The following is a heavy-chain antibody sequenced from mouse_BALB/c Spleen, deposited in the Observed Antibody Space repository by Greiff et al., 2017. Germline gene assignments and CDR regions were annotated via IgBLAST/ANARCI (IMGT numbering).Heavy chain of an antibody. V-gene: IGHV5-17*02. CDR1: GFTFSSFG. CDR2: ISSGSSTI. CDR3: ARSTMITSWFAY. D-gene: IGHD2-4*01. J-gene: IGHJ3*01. Sequence: EVKLVESGGGLVQPGGSRKLSCAASGFTFSSFGMHWVRQAPEKGLEWVAYISSGSSTIYYADTVNGRFTISRDNPKNTLFLQMTSLRSEDTAMYYCARSTMITSWFAYWGQGTLVTVSA.